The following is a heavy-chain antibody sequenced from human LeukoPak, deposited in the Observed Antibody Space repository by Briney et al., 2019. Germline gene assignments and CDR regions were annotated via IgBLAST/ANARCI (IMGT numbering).Heavy chain of an antibody. V-gene: IGHV4-4*07. Sequence: PSETLSLTCTVSGGSISSYYWSWIRQPAGKGLEWIGHIYTSGNTNYSPSLKSRVTMSVDTSKKQFSLRLSSVTAADTAIYYCARDRSYMDVWGEGTTITVSS. J-gene: IGHJ6*03. CDR2: IYTSGNT. CDR3: ARDRSYMDV. CDR1: GGSISSYY.